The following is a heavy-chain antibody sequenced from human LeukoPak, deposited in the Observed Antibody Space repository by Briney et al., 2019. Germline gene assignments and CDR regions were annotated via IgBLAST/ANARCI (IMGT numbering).Heavy chain of an antibody. CDR2: ISYSGTT. D-gene: IGHD2-21*02. J-gene: IGHJ4*02. V-gene: IGHV4-39*01. CDR3: ARMCSSGDCFSAGADY. CDR1: GDSISSSVYY. Sequence: SETLSLTCTVSGDSISSSVYYWDWIRQPPGKGLEWIATISYSGTTYYNPSLKSRVTISVDTSKNQFSLKLRSVTAADTAVYYCARMCSSGDCFSAGADYWGQGTLVPVSS.